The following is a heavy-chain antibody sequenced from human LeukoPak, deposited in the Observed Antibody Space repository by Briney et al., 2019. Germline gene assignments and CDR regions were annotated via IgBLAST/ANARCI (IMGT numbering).Heavy chain of an antibody. J-gene: IGHJ4*02. D-gene: IGHD1-26*01. CDR2: IWYDGSNK. CDR1: GFTFSSYG. CDR3: ARDQQGEYYFDY. V-gene: IGHV3-33*01. Sequence: QTGGSLRLSCAASGFTFSSYGMHWVRQAPGKGLEWVAVIWYDGSNKYYADSVKGRFTISRDNSKNTLYLQMNSLRAEDTAVYYCARDQQGEYYFDYWGQGTLVTVSS.